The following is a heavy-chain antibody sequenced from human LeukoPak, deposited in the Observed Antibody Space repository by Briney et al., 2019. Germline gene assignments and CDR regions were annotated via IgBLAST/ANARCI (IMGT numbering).Heavy chain of an antibody. J-gene: IGHJ4*02. CDR1: GGSFSGYY. CDR3: ARAYYDFWSGYFHY. V-gene: IGHV4-34*01. CDR2: INHSGST. D-gene: IGHD3-3*01. Sequence: SETLSLTCAVYGGSFSGYYWSWIRQPPGKGLEWIGEINHSGSTNYNPSLKSRVTISVDTSKNQFSLKLSSVTAADTVVYYCARAYYDFWSGYFHYWGQGTLVTVSS.